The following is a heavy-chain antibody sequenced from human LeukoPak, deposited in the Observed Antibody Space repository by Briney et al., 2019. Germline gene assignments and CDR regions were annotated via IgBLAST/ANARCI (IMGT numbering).Heavy chain of an antibody. V-gene: IGHV4-59*01. CDR1: GDSISSSY. Sequence: TSETLSLTSTVSGDSISSSYWSWIRQPPGKGLEWIGYVYYTGSSYYNPSLKSRATTSIDMSKNQFSLKLTSMTAADTAVYYCVSGSSGWLYFQHWGQGTLATVSS. J-gene: IGHJ1*01. CDR2: VYYTGSS. D-gene: IGHD6-19*01. CDR3: VSGSSGWLYFQH.